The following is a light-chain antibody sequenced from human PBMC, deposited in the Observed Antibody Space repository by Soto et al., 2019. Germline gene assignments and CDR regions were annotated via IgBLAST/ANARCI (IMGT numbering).Light chain of an antibody. CDR2: GAS. J-gene: IGKJ4*01. V-gene: IGKV3-15*01. CDR1: QSVGST. Sequence: EIVLTQSPATLSVSPGDRVTLSCRASQSVGSTLAWYQQKPGQPPRLLIRGASTRATGVPARFGGSGSGTEFTLTTHSLQSEDFAVYFCQHYSNWLSFGGGTKVEI. CDR3: QHYSNWLS.